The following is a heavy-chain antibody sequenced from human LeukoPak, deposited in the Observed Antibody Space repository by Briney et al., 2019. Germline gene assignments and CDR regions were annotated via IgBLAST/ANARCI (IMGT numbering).Heavy chain of an antibody. CDR2: IYSGGST. Sequence: GGSLRLSCAASGFTVSSNYMSWVRQAPGKGLEWVSVIYSGGSTYYADSVKGRFTISRDNSKNTLYLQMNSLRAEDTAVYYCVGATRNYYYYGMDVWGQGTTVTVSS. CDR3: VGATRNYYYYGMDV. CDR1: GFTVSSNY. D-gene: IGHD1-26*01. V-gene: IGHV3-53*01. J-gene: IGHJ6*02.